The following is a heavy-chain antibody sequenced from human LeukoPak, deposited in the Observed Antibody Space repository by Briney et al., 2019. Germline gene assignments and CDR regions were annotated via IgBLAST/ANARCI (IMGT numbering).Heavy chain of an antibody. Sequence: GESLKISCKGSGYSFTSHWIAWVRQMPGKGLEWMGIIYPGDSDTRYNPSFQGQVTISADKSICTAYLQWSSLKASDTAMYYCARDVYGYCSGDRCPWWFDPWGQGTQVTVSS. J-gene: IGHJ5*02. V-gene: IGHV5-51*01. CDR3: ARDVYGYCSGDRCPWWFDP. CDR2: IYPGDSDT. D-gene: IGHD2-15*01. CDR1: GYSFTSHW.